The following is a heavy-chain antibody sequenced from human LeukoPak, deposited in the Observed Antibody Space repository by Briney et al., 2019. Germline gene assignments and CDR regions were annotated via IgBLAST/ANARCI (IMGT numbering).Heavy chain of an antibody. CDR2: IYYSGST. Sequence: PSETLSLTCTVSGGSISSYYWSWIRKPPGKGLGWVWYIYYSGSTNYNPSLKSRVTISVDTSKNQFSLKLSSVTAADTAVYYCARFSGSSGRYYFDYWGQGTLVTVSS. J-gene: IGHJ4*02. V-gene: IGHV4-59*08. D-gene: IGHD6-25*01. CDR1: GGSISSYY. CDR3: ARFSGSSGRYYFDY.